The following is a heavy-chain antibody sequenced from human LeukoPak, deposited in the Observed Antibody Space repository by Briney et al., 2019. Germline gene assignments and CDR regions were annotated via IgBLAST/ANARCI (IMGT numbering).Heavy chain of an antibody. D-gene: IGHD1-26*01. V-gene: IGHV4-59*01. CDR2: IDYSGST. CDR3: ARDRRRELLHAFDI. Sequence: PSETLSLTCTVSGGTISRNYWSWIRQPPGKGLEWIAYIDYSGSTNYNPSLKSRVTISLDASKNQFSLKLSSVTAADTAVYYCARDRRRELLHAFDIWGQGTMVTVSS. CDR1: GGTISRNY. J-gene: IGHJ3*02.